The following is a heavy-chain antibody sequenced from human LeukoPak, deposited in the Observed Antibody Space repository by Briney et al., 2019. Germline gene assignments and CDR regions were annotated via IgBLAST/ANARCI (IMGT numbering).Heavy chain of an antibody. CDR3: AKTRSRNMITFGGVENWFDP. CDR2: ISYDGSNR. CDR1: GFTFSSYG. D-gene: IGHD3-16*01. V-gene: IGHV3-30*18. Sequence: PGGSLRLSCAASGFTFSSYGMHWVRQAPGKGLEWVAVISYDGSNRYYADSVKGRFTISRDTSKNTLYLQMNSLRAEDTAVYYCAKTRSRNMITFGGVENWFDPWGQGTLVTVSS. J-gene: IGHJ5*02.